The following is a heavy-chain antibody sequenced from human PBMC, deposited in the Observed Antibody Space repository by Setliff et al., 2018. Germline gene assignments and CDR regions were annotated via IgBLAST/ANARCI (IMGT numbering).Heavy chain of an antibody. J-gene: IGHJ5*02. CDR3: ARDPNGDYVGAFDP. CDR1: GLTFSSYA. D-gene: IGHD4-17*01. CDR2: IRGSGSSK. V-gene: IGHV3-23*01. Sequence: PGGSLRLSCVASGLTFSSYAMTWVRQAPGKGLEWLSAIRGSGSSKHYADSVKGRFTISRDNSRNTLYLQMNSLRAEDTASYYCARDPNGDYVGAFDPWGQGILVTVSS.